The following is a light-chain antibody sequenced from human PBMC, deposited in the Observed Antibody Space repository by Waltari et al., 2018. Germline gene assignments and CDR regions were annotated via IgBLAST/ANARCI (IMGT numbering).Light chain of an antibody. J-gene: IGKJ4*01. V-gene: IGKV1-16*02. CDR1: QVISNY. CDR2: AAS. Sequence: DIQMTQSPSSLSASVGDRVTIPSRASQVISNYLAWFQQKPGKGPKCLIYAASSLQSGVPSKFSGSGSGTDFTLSITSLQPEDFATYYCQQYNNWPLTFGGGTKVEIK. CDR3: QQYNNWPLT.